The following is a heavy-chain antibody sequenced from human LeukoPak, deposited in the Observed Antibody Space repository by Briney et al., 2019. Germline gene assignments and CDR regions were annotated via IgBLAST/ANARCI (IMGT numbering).Heavy chain of an antibody. Sequence: ASVKVSCEASGCTFTSYGISWVRQAPGQGLEWMGWISAYNGNTNYAQNLQGRVTMTTDTSTSTAYMELRSLSADDTAVYYCAGVGIGSYYYYYYYYMDVWGKGTTVTVSS. CDR2: ISAYNGNT. CDR3: AGVGIGSYYYYYYYYMDV. CDR1: GCTFTSYG. J-gene: IGHJ6*03. D-gene: IGHD1-26*01. V-gene: IGHV1-18*01.